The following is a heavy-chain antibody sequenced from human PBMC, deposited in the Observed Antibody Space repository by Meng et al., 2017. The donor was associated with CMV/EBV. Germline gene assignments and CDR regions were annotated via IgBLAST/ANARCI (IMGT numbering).Heavy chain of an antibody. V-gene: IGHV3-30*02. CDR2: IRYDGSNK. D-gene: IGHD6-13*01. CDR3: AKQLVYYYYGMDV. Sequence: GESLKISCAASGFTFSSYGMHWVRQAPGKGLEWVAFIRYDGSNKYYADSVKGRFTISRDNSKNTLYLQVNSLRAEDTAVYYCAKQLVYYYYGMDVWGQGTTVTVSS. J-gene: IGHJ6*02. CDR1: GFTFSSYG.